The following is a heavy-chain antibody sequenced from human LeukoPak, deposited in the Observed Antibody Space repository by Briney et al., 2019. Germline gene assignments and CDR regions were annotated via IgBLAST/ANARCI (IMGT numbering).Heavy chain of an antibody. D-gene: IGHD6-13*01. V-gene: IGHV3-23*01. CDR3: AKEAVAAAGPFDY. CDR2: ISGSSGSI. J-gene: IGHJ4*02. Sequence: PGGPLRLSCAASGFTFSSYAMSCVREAPGEGLEWVSSISGSSGSIYYADSVKGRFTISRDNSKSTLYLQMNSLRAEDTAIYYCAKEAVAAAGPFDYWGQGTLVTVSS. CDR1: GFTFSSYA.